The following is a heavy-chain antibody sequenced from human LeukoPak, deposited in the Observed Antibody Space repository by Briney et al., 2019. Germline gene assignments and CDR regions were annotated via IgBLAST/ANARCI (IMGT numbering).Heavy chain of an antibody. CDR2: IYYSGST. V-gene: IGHV4-30-4*08. Sequence: PSQTLSLTCTVSGGSISSGDYYWSWFRQPPGKGLEWIGYIYYSGSTYYNPSLKSRVTISVDTSKNQFSLNLTSVTAADTAVYYCAREWSGYFYYYYYMDVWGKGTTVTVSS. CDR1: GGSISSGDYY. J-gene: IGHJ6*03. D-gene: IGHD3-3*01. CDR3: AREWSGYFYYYYYMDV.